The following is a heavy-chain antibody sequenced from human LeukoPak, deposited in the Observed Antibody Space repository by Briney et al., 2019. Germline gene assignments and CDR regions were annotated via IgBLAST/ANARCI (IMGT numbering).Heavy chain of an antibody. CDR1: GFTFSSYS. J-gene: IGHJ4*02. D-gene: IGHD6-13*01. V-gene: IGHV3-21*04. CDR3: AKAPRDISSRYNFDY. CDR2: ISSSSSYI. Sequence: GGSLRLSCAASGFTFSSYSMNWVRQAPGKGLEWVSSISSSSSYIYYADSVKGRFTISRDNAKYSLYLQMNSLRAEDTALYYCAKAPRDISSRYNFDYWGQGTLVTVSS.